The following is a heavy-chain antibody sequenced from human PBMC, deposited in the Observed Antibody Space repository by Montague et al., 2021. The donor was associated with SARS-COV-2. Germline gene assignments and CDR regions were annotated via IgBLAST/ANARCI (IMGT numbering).Heavy chain of an antibody. CDR1: GGSFTGYS. J-gene: IGHJ4*02. D-gene: IGHD3-10*01. CDR2: VKHPGGT. CDR3: ARGARQGYGFRLGPFDS. Sequence: SETLSLTCAVDGGSFTGYSWNWIRQPPGKGLEWIGEVKHPGGTNYNPSLKSRVTISIDMSKNQFSLNLESVTAADTAVYYCARGARQGYGFRLGPFDSWGQGTLVTASS. V-gene: IGHV4-34*01.